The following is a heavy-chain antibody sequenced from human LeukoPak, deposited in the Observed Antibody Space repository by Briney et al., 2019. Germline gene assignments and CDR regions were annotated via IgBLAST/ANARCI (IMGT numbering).Heavy chain of an antibody. CDR2: IYYSGST. Sequence: SETLSLTCTVSGGSISSYYWSWIRQPPGKGLEWIGFIYYSGSTNYSPSLKSRVTISVDTSKNQFSLKLSSVTAADTAVYYCARHKSHDYGDFKVWFDPWGQGTLVTVSS. CDR1: GGSISSYY. J-gene: IGHJ5*02. CDR3: ARHKSHDYGDFKVWFDP. D-gene: IGHD4-17*01. V-gene: IGHV4-59*08.